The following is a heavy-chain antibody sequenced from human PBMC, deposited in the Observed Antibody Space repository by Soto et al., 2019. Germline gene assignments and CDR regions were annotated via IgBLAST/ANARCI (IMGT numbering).Heavy chain of an antibody. CDR3: AHAYSRGWYPSFAFDC. CDR2: IYWNDDK. J-gene: IGHJ4*02. V-gene: IGHV2-5*01. D-gene: IGHD6-19*01. Sequence: GPTLVNPTQTLTLTCTFSGFSLSTSGVGVGWIRQPPGKALEWLALIYWNDDKRYSPPLKSRLTITKDTSKNPVVLTMTNMDTVVTATYYWAHAYSRGWYPSFAFDCWGQGTLAT. CDR1: GFSLSTSGVG.